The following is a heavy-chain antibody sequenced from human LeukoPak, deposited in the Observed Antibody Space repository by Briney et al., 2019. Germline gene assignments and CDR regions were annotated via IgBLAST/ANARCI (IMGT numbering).Heavy chain of an antibody. J-gene: IGHJ4*02. CDR3: AKDRPQWQQLGYYFDY. Sequence: GGSLRLSCAASGFTFSSYGMHWVRQAPGKGLEWVAFIRYDGSNKYYADSVKGRFTISRDNSKNTLYPQMNSLRAEDTAVYYCAKDRPQWQQLGYYFDYWGQGTLVTVSS. CDR1: GFTFSSYG. D-gene: IGHD6-13*01. CDR2: IRYDGSNK. V-gene: IGHV3-30*02.